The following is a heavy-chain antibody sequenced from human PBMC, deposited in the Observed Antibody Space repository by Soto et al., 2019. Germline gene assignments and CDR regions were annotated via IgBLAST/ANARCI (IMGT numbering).Heavy chain of an antibody. D-gene: IGHD4-17*01. Sequence: QLQLQESGPGLVKPSETLSLTCTVSGGSISGLTYNWGWIRQPPGQGLQWIGSSYDSGRPYYNPSLKGRLTLSVDTTKTQFSLRLTSVTAADTAVYYCARHTMTTVTTFDCWGQGALVTVSS. V-gene: IGHV4-39*01. J-gene: IGHJ4*02. CDR1: GGSISGLTYN. CDR3: ARHTMTTVTTFDC. CDR2: SYDSGRP.